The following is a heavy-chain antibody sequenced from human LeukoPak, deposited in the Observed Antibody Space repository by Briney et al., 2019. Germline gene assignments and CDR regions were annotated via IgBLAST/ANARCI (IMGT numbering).Heavy chain of an antibody. J-gene: IGHJ4*02. CDR3: AREMMSGY. V-gene: IGHV3-21*01. Sequence: PAGSLRLSCAASGFTFSSYSMNWVRQAPGKGPEWVSPINSSSSYTYYADSVKGRFTISRDNAKNSLSLQMNSLRAEDTAAYYCAREMMSGYWGQGTLVTVSS. D-gene: IGHD3-10*01. CDR2: INSSSSYT. CDR1: GFTFSSYS.